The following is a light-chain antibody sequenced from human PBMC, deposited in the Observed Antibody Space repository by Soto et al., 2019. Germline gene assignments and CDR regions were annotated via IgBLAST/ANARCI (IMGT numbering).Light chain of an antibody. CDR1: QSVSNS. CDR2: DAS. J-gene: IGKJ4*01. CDR3: QQRSNWPPH. V-gene: IGKV3-11*01. Sequence: EIVLTQSPATLSLSPGERATLSCWASQSVSNSLAWYQQRPGQSPRLLIYDASNRATGIPARFSGSGSGTDFTLTISSLEPEDFAVYYCQQRSNWPPHFGGGTKVEIK.